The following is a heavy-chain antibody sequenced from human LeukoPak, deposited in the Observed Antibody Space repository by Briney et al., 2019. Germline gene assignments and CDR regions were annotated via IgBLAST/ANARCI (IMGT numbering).Heavy chain of an antibody. D-gene: IGHD3-3*01. Sequence: SETLSLTCTVSGGSISSSSYYWGWIRQPPGKGLEWIGSIYYSGSTYYNPSLKSRVTISVDTSKNQFSLKLSSVTAADTAVYYCARSYDFWSGYYHNWFDPWGQGTLVTVSS. CDR2: IYYSGST. J-gene: IGHJ5*02. V-gene: IGHV4-39*07. CDR1: GGSISSSSYY. CDR3: ARSYDFWSGYYHNWFDP.